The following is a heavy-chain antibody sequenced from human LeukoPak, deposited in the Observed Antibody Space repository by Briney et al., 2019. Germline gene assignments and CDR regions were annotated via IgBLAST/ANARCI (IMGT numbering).Heavy chain of an antibody. CDR1: GFIFSSYS. V-gene: IGHV3-21*01. D-gene: IGHD4-11*01. Sequence: GGSLRLSCAASGFIFSSYSMNWVRQAPGKGLEWVSSFSSKTGSIYYADSVKGRFTISRDNAKNSLFLQMNGLRVEDTAVYYCSRGSNADYWGQGTLVTVSS. CDR3: SRGSNADY. J-gene: IGHJ4*02. CDR2: FSSKTGSI.